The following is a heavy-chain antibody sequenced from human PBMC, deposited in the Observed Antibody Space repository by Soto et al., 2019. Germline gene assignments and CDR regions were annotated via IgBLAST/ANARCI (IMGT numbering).Heavy chain of an antibody. CDR2: IYPGDSDT. CDR3: AGGGVRGVITRTRDYYGMDV. V-gene: IGHV5-51*01. D-gene: IGHD3-10*01. CDR1: GYNFTSYW. J-gene: IGHJ6*02. Sequence: RGESLKISCKGSGYNFTSYWIGWVRQMPGKGLEWMGIIYPGDSDTRYSPSFQGQVTISADKSISTAYLQWSSLKASDTAMYYCAGGGVRGVITRTRDYYGMDVWGQGTTVTVSS.